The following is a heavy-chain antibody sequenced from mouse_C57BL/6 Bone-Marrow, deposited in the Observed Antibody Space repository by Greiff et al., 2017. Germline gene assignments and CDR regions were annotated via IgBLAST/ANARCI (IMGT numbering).Heavy chain of an antibody. D-gene: IGHD2-1*01. CDR1: GYTFTDYY. CDR2: INPNNGGT. Sequence: EVQLQQSGPELVKPGASVKISCKASGYTFTDYYMNWVKPSHGMSLEWIGDINPNNGGTSYNQKFKGKATLTVDKSSSTAYMELRSLTSEDSAVYSCASARGNYVYWGRGTTLTVSS. J-gene: IGHJ2*01. CDR3: ASARGNYVY. V-gene: IGHV1-26*01.